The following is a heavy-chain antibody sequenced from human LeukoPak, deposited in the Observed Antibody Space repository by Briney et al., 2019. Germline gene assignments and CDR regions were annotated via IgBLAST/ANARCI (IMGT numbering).Heavy chain of an antibody. J-gene: IGHJ4*02. CDR1: GFTFSNYA. Sequence: GGSLRLSCAASGFTFSNYAMNWVRQAPGKGLEWVSVINDSGGNTFYADSVKGRFTISRDNSKNTLYLQMSSLRVEDTAVYYCARSLKWNLVGFDYWGQETLVTVSS. V-gene: IGHV3-23*01. CDR3: ARSLKWNLVGFDY. CDR2: INDSGGNT. D-gene: IGHD1-1*01.